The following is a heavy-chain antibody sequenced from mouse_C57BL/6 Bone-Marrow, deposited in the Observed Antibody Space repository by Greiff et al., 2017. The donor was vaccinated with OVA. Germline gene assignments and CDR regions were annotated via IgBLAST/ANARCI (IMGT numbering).Heavy chain of an antibody. Sequence: VQLQQSGPVLVKPGASVKMSCKASGYTFTDYYMNWVKQSHGKSLEWIGVINPYNGGTSYNQKFKGKATLTVDKSSSTAYMELNSLTSEDSAVYSCARPITTVVARDWFAYWGQGTLVTVSA. CDR3: ARPITTVVARDWFAY. CDR2: INPYNGGT. D-gene: IGHD1-1*01. CDR1: GYTFTDYY. J-gene: IGHJ3*01. V-gene: IGHV1-19*01.